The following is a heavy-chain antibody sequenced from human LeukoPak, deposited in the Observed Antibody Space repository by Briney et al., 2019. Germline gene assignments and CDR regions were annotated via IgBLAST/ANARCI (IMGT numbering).Heavy chain of an antibody. CDR2: IYYSGST. V-gene: IGHV4-39*01. J-gene: IGHJ4*02. Sequence: SETLSLTCTVPGGSISSSSYYWGWIRQTPGKGLEWIGSIYYSGSTYYNPSLKSRVTISVDTSKNQFSLKLSSVTAADTAVYYCARHRPYCGGDCYRYYFDYWGQGTLVTVSS. CDR1: GGSISSSSYY. D-gene: IGHD2-21*02. CDR3: ARHRPYCGGDCYRYYFDY.